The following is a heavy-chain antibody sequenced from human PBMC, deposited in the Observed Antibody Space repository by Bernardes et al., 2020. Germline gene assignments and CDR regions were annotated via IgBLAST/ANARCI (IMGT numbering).Heavy chain of an antibody. Sequence: SEKVSCKASGFTFTSSTFQWVRQARGQRLEWIGRIIVGSGNTNYAQRFQDRVTITRDMSTSTAYMDLSSLRSEDTAVYYCAVDHYVDTLDYWGQGTLITVSS. V-gene: IGHV1-58*01. D-gene: IGHD5-18*01. CDR1: GFTFTSST. CDR2: IIVGSGNT. J-gene: IGHJ4*02. CDR3: AVDHYVDTLDY.